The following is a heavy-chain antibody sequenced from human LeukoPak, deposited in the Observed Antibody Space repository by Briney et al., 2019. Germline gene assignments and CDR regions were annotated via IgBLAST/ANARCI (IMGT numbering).Heavy chain of an antibody. J-gene: IGHJ5*02. CDR3: ATEPVP. CDR1: GFTFSNYG. CDR2: IRYDESDK. V-gene: IGHV3-30*02. Sequence: GGSLRLSCAASGFTFSNYGMHWVRQAPGKGLGWVAFIRYDESDKYYADSVKGRFTISRDNAKNSLYLQMNSLRAEDTAVYYCATEPVPWGQGTLVTVSS.